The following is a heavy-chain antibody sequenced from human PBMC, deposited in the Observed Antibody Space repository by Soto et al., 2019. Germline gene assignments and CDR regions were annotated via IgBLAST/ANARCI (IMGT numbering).Heavy chain of an antibody. D-gene: IGHD3-16*02. J-gene: IGHJ3*02. CDR3: ASVGRGDYVWGSYRYTRSGDAFDI. CDR1: GYTFTSYD. Sequence: ASVKVSCKASGYTFTSYDISWVRQATGQGLEWMGWMNPNSGNTGYAQKFQGRVTMTRNTSISTAYMELSSLRSEDTAVYYCASVGRGDYVWGSYRYTRSGDAFDIWGQGTMVTVSS. V-gene: IGHV1-8*01. CDR2: MNPNSGNT.